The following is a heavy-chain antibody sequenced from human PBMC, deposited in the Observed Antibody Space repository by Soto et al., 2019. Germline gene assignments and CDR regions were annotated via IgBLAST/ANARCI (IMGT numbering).Heavy chain of an antibody. V-gene: IGHV1-69*01. CDR2: IIPIFGTA. CDR3: AREAGRYYYASSGYLRAFDI. J-gene: IGHJ3*02. CDR1: GGTFSSYA. Sequence: QVQLVQSGAEVKKPGSSVKVSCKASGGTFSSYAISWVRQAPGQGLEWMGGIIPIFGTANYAQKFQGRVTNTADESTSTAYMDLSSLRSEDTAVYYCAREAGRYYYASSGYLRAFDIWGQGTMVTVSS. D-gene: IGHD3-22*01.